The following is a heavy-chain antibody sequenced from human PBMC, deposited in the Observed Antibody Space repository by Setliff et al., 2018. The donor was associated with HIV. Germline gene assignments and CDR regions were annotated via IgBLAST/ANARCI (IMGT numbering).Heavy chain of an antibody. D-gene: IGHD5-18*01. CDR3: AKMHTAMDPDTFDI. CDR1: GGSIGSGSYY. Sequence: SETLSLTCTVSGGSIGSGSYYWTWIRQPAGKGLEWIGRIYTSGNINYNPSLKSRVTISVDNVKNSLYLQMNSLRVEDTAIYYCAKMHTAMDPDTFDIWGQGTMVTVSS. V-gene: IGHV4-61*02. J-gene: IGHJ3*02. CDR2: IYTSGNI.